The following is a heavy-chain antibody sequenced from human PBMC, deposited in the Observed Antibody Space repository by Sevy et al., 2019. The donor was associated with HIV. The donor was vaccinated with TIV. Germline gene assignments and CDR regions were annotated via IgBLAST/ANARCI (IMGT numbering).Heavy chain of an antibody. J-gene: IGHJ4*02. Sequence: GGSLRLSCAASGFTFSSYAMSWVRQAPGKGLEWVSAISGSGGSTYYADSVKGRFTISRDNSKNTLYLQMNSLRAEDTAVYYCAKGDSYYYYDSSDYYRTHFDYWGQGTLVTVSS. CDR1: GFTFSSYA. D-gene: IGHD3-22*01. V-gene: IGHV3-23*01. CDR3: AKGDSYYYYDSSDYYRTHFDY. CDR2: ISGSGGST.